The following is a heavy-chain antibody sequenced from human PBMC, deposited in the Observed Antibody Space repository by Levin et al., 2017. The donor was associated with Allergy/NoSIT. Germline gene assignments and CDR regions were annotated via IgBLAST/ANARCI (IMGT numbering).Heavy chain of an antibody. CDR3: AKLTTMTFNGFFDS. V-gene: IGHV1-69*06. D-gene: IGHD4-17*01. Sequence: PGESLKISCQASGGTFSNNGIGWVRQAPGQGLEWMGGIIPLVGSVNFAQRFQGRVTITADKSTSTVYLELRSLRSEDTAVYYCAKLTTMTFNGFFDSWGQGTLVTVSS. CDR1: GGTFSNNG. J-gene: IGHJ4*02. CDR2: IIPLVGSV.